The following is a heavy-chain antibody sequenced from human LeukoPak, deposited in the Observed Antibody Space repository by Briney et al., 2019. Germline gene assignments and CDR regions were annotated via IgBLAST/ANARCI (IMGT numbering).Heavy chain of an antibody. Sequence: SVKVSCKASGGTFSSYAISRVRQAPGQGLEWMGRIIPIFGTANYAQKFQGRVTITTDESTSTAYMELSSLRSEDTAVYYCARDPSDYGDRFDYWGQGTLVTVSS. J-gene: IGHJ4*02. CDR2: IIPIFGTA. CDR1: GGTFSSYA. V-gene: IGHV1-69*05. CDR3: ARDPSDYGDRFDY. D-gene: IGHD4-17*01.